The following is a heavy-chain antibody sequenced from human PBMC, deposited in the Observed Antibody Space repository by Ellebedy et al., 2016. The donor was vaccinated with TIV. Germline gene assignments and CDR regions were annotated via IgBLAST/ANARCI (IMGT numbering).Heavy chain of an antibody. D-gene: IGHD2-15*01. Sequence: ASVKVSCKASGGTFSTFGISWVRQAPGQGLEWLGWISPHNDNTHYAQKFQGRVTMTEDTSTDTAYMELSSLRSEDTAVYYCATADGYCSGGSCYSDAFDIWGQGTMVTVSS. V-gene: IGHV1-18*01. J-gene: IGHJ3*02. CDR1: GGTFSTFG. CDR3: ATADGYCSGGSCYSDAFDI. CDR2: ISPHNDNT.